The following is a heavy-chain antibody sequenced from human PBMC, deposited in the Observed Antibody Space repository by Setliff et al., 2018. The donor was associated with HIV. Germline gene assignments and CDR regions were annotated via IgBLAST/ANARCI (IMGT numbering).Heavy chain of an antibody. CDR3: ARASFPRYCSITSCFEKGWFDP. D-gene: IGHD2-2*01. Sequence: GGSLRLSCAASGFTFSSYSMSWVRQAPGKGLEWVSYITSSSDTIYYADSVKGRFTISRDNARNSLYLQMNSLRAEDTAVYYCARASFPRYCSITSCFEKGWFDPWGQGTLVTVS. V-gene: IGHV3-48*01. CDR2: ITSSSDTI. J-gene: IGHJ5*02. CDR1: GFTFSSYS.